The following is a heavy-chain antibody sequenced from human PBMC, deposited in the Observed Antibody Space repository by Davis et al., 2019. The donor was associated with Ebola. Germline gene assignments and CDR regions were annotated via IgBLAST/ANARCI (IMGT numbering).Heavy chain of an antibody. V-gene: IGHV1-2*02. CDR1: GYTFTGYY. D-gene: IGHD5-18*01. CDR2: INPNSGGT. J-gene: IGHJ6*02. CDR3: ARDGGYSYVYYYYYGMDV. Sequence: ASVKVSCKASGYTFTGYYMHWVRQAPGQGLEWMGWINPNSGGTNYAQKFQGRVTMTRDTSISTAYMELSRLRSDDTAVYYCARDGGYSYVYYYYYGMDVWGQGTTVTVSS.